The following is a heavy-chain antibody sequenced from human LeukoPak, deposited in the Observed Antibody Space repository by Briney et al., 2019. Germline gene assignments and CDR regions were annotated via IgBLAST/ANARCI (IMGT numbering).Heavy chain of an antibody. CDR3: ARPAVGRYGSGSYWFDP. V-gene: IGHV1-69*04. J-gene: IGHJ5*02. CDR2: IIPILDIT. D-gene: IGHD3-10*01. Sequence: GASVKVSCKVSGGTFSTFGISWVRQAPGQGLEWMGRIIPILDITKYARRFQGRVTITADKSSSTAYMELSSLRSEDAAVYYCARPAVGRYGSGSYWFDPWGQGTLVTVSS. CDR1: GGTFSTFG.